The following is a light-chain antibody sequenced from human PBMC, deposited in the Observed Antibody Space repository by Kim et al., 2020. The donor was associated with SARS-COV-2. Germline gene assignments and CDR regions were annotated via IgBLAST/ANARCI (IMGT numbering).Light chain of an antibody. J-gene: IGLJ3*02. CDR3: ATWDDSLNGPV. CDR1: SSDIGSNH. Sequence: QSVLTQPPSASGTPGQRVTISCSGSSSDIGSNHVYWYQQLPGTAPKLLIYRNNQRPSGVPDRFSVSKSGTSASLAISGLRPDDEADYYCATWDDSLNGPVFGGGTQLTVL. CDR2: RNN. V-gene: IGLV1-47*01.